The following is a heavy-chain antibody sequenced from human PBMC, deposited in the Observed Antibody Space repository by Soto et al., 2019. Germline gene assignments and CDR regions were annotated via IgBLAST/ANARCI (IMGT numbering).Heavy chain of an antibody. CDR2: INHSGST. V-gene: IGHV4-34*01. J-gene: IGHJ4*02. Sequence: PSETLSLTCAVYGGSFSAYYWSWIRQPPGKGLEWIGEINHSGSTNYNPSLKSRVTISVDTSKYQFSLKLSSVTAADTAVYYCARGQSSLLLDCWGQGILVTVSS. CDR3: ARGQSSLLLDC. CDR1: GGSFSAYY. D-gene: IGHD2-8*02.